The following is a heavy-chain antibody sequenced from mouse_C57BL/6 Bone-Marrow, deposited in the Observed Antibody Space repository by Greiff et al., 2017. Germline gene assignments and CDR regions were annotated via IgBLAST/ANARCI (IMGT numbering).Heavy chain of an antibody. Sequence: EVQLQQSGAELVRPGASVKLSCTASGFNIKDDYMHWVKQRPEQGLEWIGWIDPENGDTEYASKFQGKATITADTSSNAAYLQLSSLTSEDTAVYYCTTFYYDYDAPPYWYFDVWGTRTTVTASP. CDR2: IDPENGDT. CDR1: GFNIKDDY. J-gene: IGHJ1*03. D-gene: IGHD2-4*01. V-gene: IGHV14-4*01. CDR3: TTFYYDYDAPPYWYFDV.